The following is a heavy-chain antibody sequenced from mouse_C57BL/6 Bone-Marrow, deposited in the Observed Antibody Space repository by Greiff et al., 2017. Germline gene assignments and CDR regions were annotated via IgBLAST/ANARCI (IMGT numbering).Heavy chain of an antibody. J-gene: IGHJ3*01. V-gene: IGHV1-82*01. CDR1: GYAFSSSW. CDR3: ARGPLRWFAY. CDR2: IYPGDGDT. D-gene: IGHD1-1*01. Sequence: VKLQESGPELVKPGASVKISCKASGYAFSSSWMNWVKQRPGKGLEWIGRIYPGDGDTNYNGKFKGKATLTADKSSSTAYMQLSSLTSEDSAVYFCARGPLRWFAYWGQGTLVTVSA.